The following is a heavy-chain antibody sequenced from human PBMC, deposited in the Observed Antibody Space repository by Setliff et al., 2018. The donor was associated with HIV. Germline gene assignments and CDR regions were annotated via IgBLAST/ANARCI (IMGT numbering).Heavy chain of an antibody. V-gene: IGHV4-39*02. CDR1: GGSISNSNYY. CDR3: ARLASTRDWYFDL. Sequence: PSETLSLTCTVSGGSISNSNYYWGWIRQPPGKGLEWVGSIYYIGTTYYNPSLKSRVTISIDTSKNDFSLKLTSVTAADTAMYYCARLASTRDWYFDLWGRGTLVTSPQ. CDR2: IYYIGTT. J-gene: IGHJ2*01.